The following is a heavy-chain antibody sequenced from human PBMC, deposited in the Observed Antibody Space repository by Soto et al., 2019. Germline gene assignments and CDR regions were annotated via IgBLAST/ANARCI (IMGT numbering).Heavy chain of an antibody. Sequence: SETLSLTCSVYVGSFSGYYWSWIRQPPGKGLEWIGEINHSGSTNYNPSLKSRVTISVDTSKNQFSLKLSSVTAADTAVYYCARRDFWSGYNWFDPWGQGTLVTVSS. CDR2: INHSGST. V-gene: IGHV4-34*01. CDR3: ARRDFWSGYNWFDP. J-gene: IGHJ5*02. CDR1: VGSFSGYY. D-gene: IGHD3-3*01.